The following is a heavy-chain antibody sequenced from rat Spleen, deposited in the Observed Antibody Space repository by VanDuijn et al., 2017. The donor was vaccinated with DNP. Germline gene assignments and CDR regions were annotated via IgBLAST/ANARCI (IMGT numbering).Heavy chain of an antibody. Sequence: EVQLVESGGDLVQPGRSLKLSCAASGFTFSDYSMAWVRQAPTKGLEWVASISYDGGSTYYRDSVKGRFTISRDNAKSSLYLQMDSLKSEDTATYYCTTEDYGYKRFVYWGHGTLGTVSS. J-gene: IGHJ3*01. D-gene: IGHD1-6*01. CDR1: GFTFSDYS. CDR3: TTEDYGYKRFVY. V-gene: IGHV5-20*01. CDR2: ISYDGGST.